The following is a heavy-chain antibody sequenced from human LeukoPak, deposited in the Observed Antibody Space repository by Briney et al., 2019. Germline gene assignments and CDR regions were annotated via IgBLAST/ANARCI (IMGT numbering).Heavy chain of an antibody. Sequence: PGGSLRLSCAASGFTFSSYEMNWVRQAPGKGLEWISYISASGTITHYADSVEGRFAISRDNANNSLFLQLISLTVDDTAVYYCARVGRSGWDFDHWGQGTLVTVSS. CDR1: GFTFSSYE. CDR3: ARVGRSGWDFDH. J-gene: IGHJ4*02. CDR2: ISASGTIT. V-gene: IGHV3-48*03. D-gene: IGHD6-19*01.